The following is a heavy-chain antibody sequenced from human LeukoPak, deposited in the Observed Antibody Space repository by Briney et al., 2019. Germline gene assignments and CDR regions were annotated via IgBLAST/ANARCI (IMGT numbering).Heavy chain of an antibody. V-gene: IGHV1-2*02. Sequence: ASVKLSCKASGYTFTGYYMHWVRQAPGQGLEWMGWINPNSGGTNYAQKFQGRVTMTRDTSISTAYMELSRLRSDGTAVYYCARGGWELQPVIDYWGQGTLVTVSS. CDR2: INPNSGGT. D-gene: IGHD1-26*01. CDR3: ARGGWELQPVIDY. J-gene: IGHJ4*02. CDR1: GYTFTGYY.